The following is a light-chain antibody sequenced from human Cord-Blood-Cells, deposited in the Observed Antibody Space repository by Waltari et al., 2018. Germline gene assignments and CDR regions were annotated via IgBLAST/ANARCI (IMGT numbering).Light chain of an antibody. CDR1: SSDVGSYNP. CDR2: EGS. V-gene: IGLV2-23*01. Sequence: QSALPQPASVSGSPGQSITISCTGTSSDVGSYNPFSWYQQHPGKAPKLMIYEGSKRPSGVSNRFSDSKSGNTASLTISGLQAEDEADYYCCSYAGSSTLVFGGGTKLTVL. CDR3: CSYAGSSTLV. J-gene: IGLJ2*01.